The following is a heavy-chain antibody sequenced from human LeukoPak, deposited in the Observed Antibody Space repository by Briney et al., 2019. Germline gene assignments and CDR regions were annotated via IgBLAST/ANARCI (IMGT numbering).Heavy chain of an antibody. J-gene: IGHJ4*02. CDR2: ISSNGGST. V-gene: IGHV3-64D*09. CDR3: VTPRIAVAGTVTDDY. CDR1: GFTFSSYA. D-gene: IGHD6-19*01. Sequence: GGSLRLSCSASGFTFSSYAMHWVRQAPGKGLEYVSAISSNGGSTYYADSVKGRFTISRDNSKNTLYLQMSSRRAEDTAVYYCVTPRIAVAGTVTDDYWGQGTLVTVSS.